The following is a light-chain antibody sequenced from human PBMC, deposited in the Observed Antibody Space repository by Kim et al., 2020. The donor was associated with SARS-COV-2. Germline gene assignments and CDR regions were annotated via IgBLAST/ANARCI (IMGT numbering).Light chain of an antibody. J-gene: IGKJ2*01. V-gene: IGKV3-15*01. CDR3: HQYNFWPYS. Sequence: SVSPGERATLSVRASQTISNNLAWFQQKPGQAPRLLIYGASSRATGVPTRFSGSGFGTEFSLTISGLQSEDFATYHCHQYNFWPYSFGQGTKLEI. CDR2: GAS. CDR1: QTISNN.